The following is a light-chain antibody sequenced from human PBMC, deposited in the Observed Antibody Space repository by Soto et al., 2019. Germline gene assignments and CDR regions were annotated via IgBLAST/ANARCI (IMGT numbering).Light chain of an antibody. CDR2: GDS. J-gene: IGLJ1*01. CDR1: SSNIGAGYA. Sequence: QSVLTQPPSVSGAPGQRVTISCSGSSSNIGAGYAVHWYQQLPETAPKLLIYGDSNRPSGVPDRFSGSKSGTSASLAITGLQAEDGADYYCQSFDSSLNGYVFGTGTKVTVL. V-gene: IGLV1-40*01. CDR3: QSFDSSLNGYV.